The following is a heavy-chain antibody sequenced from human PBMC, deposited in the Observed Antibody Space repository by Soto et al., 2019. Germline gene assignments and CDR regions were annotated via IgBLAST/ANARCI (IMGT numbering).Heavy chain of an antibody. CDR2: INPNNGGT. D-gene: IGHD2-15*01. CDR3: VFQRSGVVY. J-gene: IGHJ4*02. CDR1: GYSFTGNS. Sequence: QVHLVQSGAEVKKPGASVRVSCKASGYSFTGNSMHWVRQAPGQGLEWMGWINPNNGGTNYAQRFRGWVTMTRDTSVSTAYMDLNRLKSDDTAVYYCVFQRSGVVYWGQGTLVTVSS. V-gene: IGHV1-2*04.